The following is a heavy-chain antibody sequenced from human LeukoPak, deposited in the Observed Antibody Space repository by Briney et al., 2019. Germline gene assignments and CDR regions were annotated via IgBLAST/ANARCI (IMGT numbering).Heavy chain of an antibody. V-gene: IGHV4-59*08. CDR2: IYYSGST. CDR1: GGSISSYY. J-gene: IGHJ2*01. Sequence: SGTLSLTCTVSGGSISSYYRSWIRQPPGKGLEWIGYIYYSGSTNYNPSLKSRVTISVDTSKNQFSLKLGSVTAADTAVYYCARGTLYYDILTGSKGTESWFFDLWGRGTLVTVSS. CDR3: ARGTLYYDILTGSKGTESWFFDL. D-gene: IGHD3-9*01.